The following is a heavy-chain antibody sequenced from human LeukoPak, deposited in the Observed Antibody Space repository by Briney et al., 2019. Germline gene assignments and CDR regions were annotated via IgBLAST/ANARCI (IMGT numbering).Heavy chain of an antibody. Sequence: ASVKVSCKASGYTFTSYDINWVRQATGQGLEWMGWMNPNSGNTGYAQKFQGRVTMTRNNSISTDYMELSTLRSEETAVYYCARGSMIAAFDIWGQGTMVTVSS. CDR1: GYTFTSYD. CDR2: MNPNSGNT. J-gene: IGHJ3*02. V-gene: IGHV1-8*01. D-gene: IGHD2-21*01. CDR3: ARGSMIAAFDI.